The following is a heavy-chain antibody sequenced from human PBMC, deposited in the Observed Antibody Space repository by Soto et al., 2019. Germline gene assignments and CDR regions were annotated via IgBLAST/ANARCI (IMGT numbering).Heavy chain of an antibody. CDR2: ISAYNGKR. Sequence: QGQLLQSGDEVKKPGASVRVSCRASGYDFTRYGISWVRQAPGQGLEWVSWISAYNGKRDTAQKFQGSVTMTLDTSTDTAHMVLGDLTSADTAVYYCARGRIVSSIHDAFEIWGQGTMVAVSS. D-gene: IGHD2-21*01. J-gene: IGHJ3*02. CDR1: GYDFTRYG. CDR3: ARGRIVSSIHDAFEI. V-gene: IGHV1-18*01.